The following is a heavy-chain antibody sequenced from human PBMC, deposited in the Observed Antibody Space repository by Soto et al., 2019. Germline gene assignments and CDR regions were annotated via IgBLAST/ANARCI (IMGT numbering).Heavy chain of an antibody. J-gene: IGHJ6*02. CDR2: IYSGGST. CDR1: GGSISSYY. CDR3: ARDSGYDSGMDV. D-gene: IGHD5-12*01. Sequence: SETLSLTCTVSGGSISSYYRSWIRQPAGKGLEWIGRIYSGGSTNYNPFFKSRVTMSVDTSKNQFSLKLRSVTAADTAVYYCARDSGYDSGMDVWGQGTTVTVSS. V-gene: IGHV4-4*07.